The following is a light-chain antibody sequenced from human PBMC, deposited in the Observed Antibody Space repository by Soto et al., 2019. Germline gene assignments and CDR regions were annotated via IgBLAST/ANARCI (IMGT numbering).Light chain of an antibody. CDR3: CSYAGSSSYV. V-gene: IGLV2-11*01. CDR2: TVT. CDR1: SSDVGAYNY. J-gene: IGLJ1*01. Sequence: QSALAQPRSVSGSPGQSVTISCTGTSSDVGAYNYVSWYQQHPGKAPKLMIYTVTKRPSGVPDRFSGSKSDNTASLTISGLQADDEADYYCCSYAGSSSYVFGTGTKVTVL.